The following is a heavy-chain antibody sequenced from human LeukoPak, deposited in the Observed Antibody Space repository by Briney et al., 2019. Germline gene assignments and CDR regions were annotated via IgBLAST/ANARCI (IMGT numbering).Heavy chain of an antibody. D-gene: IGHD4-17*01. J-gene: IGHJ3*02. V-gene: IGHV3-21*04. CDR1: GFTFSSYS. CDR2: ISSSSSYI. Sequence: GGSLRLSCAASGFTFSSYSMNWVRQAPGKGLEWVSSISSSSSYIYYADSVKGRFTISRDNAKNSLYLQMNSLRAADTAVYYCATFGPSTVTGAFDIWGQGTMVTVSS. CDR3: ATFGPSTVTGAFDI.